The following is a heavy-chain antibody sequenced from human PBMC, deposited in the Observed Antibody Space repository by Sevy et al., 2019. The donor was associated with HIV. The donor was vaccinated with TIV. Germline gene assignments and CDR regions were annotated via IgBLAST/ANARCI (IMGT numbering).Heavy chain of an antibody. Sequence: GGSLRLSCVASGLTFTTTGMSWVRQAPGKGLEWVAGVTSDGATYYADSVRDRLTVSRDNSKNTLYLQLNSLRADDTAVFYCAGGDTTMITDLDYWGQGTLVTVSS. V-gene: IGHV3-23*01. D-gene: IGHD3-16*01. CDR1: GLTFTTTG. CDR3: AGGDTTMITDLDY. J-gene: IGHJ4*02. CDR2: VTSDGAT.